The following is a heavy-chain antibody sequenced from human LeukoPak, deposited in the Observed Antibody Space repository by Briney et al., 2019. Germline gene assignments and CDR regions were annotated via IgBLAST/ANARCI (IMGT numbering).Heavy chain of an antibody. CDR1: GFTFSSYS. J-gene: IGHJ4*02. CDR3: ARGIAAAGYFDY. CDR2: ISSSSSYT. D-gene: IGHD6-13*01. Sequence: GGSLRLSCAASGFTFSSYSMNWVRQAPGKGLEWVSSISSSSSYTYYADSVKGRFTISRDNAKNSLYLQMNSLRAEDTAVYYCARGIAAAGYFDYWGQGTLVTVSS. V-gene: IGHV3-21*01.